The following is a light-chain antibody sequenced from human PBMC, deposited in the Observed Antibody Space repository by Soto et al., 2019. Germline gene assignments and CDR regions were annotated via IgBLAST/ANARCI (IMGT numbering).Light chain of an antibody. CDR1: SSDVGSYNL. V-gene: IGLV2-14*02. J-gene: IGLJ3*02. CDR2: EGT. Sequence: QSALTQPASVSASPGQSITIPCTGTSSDVGSYNLVSWFQQHPGKVPKLLIYEGTKRPSGLSDRFSGSKSGNTASLTISGLQPEDEGDYYCSSYTSTSTPWVFGGGTKVTVL. CDR3: SSYTSTSTPWV.